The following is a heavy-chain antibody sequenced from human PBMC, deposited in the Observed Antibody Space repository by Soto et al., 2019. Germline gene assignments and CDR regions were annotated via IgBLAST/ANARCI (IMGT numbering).Heavy chain of an antibody. V-gene: IGHV3-30-3*01. Sequence: QVQLVESGGGVVQPGGSLRLSCAASGFTFSTSVMHWVRQAPGKGLEWMAIISYGVVNKYYADSVKCRFTISRDISESTLYLQMNSLRTEDTAVYYCGREEFEDGRGHFDYWGQGTLVSVSS. CDR2: ISYGVVNK. J-gene: IGHJ4*02. CDR1: GFTFSTSV. CDR3: GREEFEDGRGHFDY. D-gene: IGHD3-22*01.